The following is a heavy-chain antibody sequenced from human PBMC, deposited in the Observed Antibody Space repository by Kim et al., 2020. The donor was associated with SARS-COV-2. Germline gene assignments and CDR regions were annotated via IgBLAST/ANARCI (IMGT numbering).Heavy chain of an antibody. CDR3: ATFSGWIDY. Sequence: SETLSLTCTVSGGSISSSSYYWGWIRQPPGKGLVWIVSIYCSGSTYYNPSRQSRITISVDTFKNQFSLKLSSVTAAETADYYCATFSGWIDYWGQGTLVTVSS. D-gene: IGHD6-19*01. J-gene: IGHJ4*02. V-gene: IGHV4-39*01. CDR2: IYCSGST. CDR1: GGSISSSSYY.